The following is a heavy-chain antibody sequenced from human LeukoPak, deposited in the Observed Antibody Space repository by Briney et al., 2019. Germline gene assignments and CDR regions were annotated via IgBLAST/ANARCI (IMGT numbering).Heavy chain of an antibody. D-gene: IGHD2-2*01. J-gene: IGHJ6*02. CDR2: ISYDGSNK. CDR3: ARELNSNSIVVVPAATNYYYYGMDA. CDR1: GFTFSSYA. V-gene: IGHV3-30-3*01. Sequence: GRSLRLSCAASGFTFSSYAMHWVRQAPGKGLEWVAVISYDGSNKYYADSVKGRFTISRDNSKNTLYLQMNSLRAEDTAVYYCARELNSNSIVVVPAATNYYYYGMDAWGQGTTVTVSS.